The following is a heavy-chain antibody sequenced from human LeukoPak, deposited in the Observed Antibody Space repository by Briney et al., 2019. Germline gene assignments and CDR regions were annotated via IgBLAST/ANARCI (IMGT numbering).Heavy chain of an antibody. CDR2: ISVSGTAI. CDR3: ARRRRYGSSWFDY. CDR1: GFTFSDYY. D-gene: IGHD6-13*01. V-gene: IGHV3-11*04. Sequence: GGSLRLSCAASGFTFSDYYMSWIRQAPGKGLEWVSYISVSGTAIYYADSVKGRFTISRDNAKNSGYLQMSSLRAEDTAVYYWARRRRYGSSWFDYWGQGTLVTVSS. J-gene: IGHJ5*01.